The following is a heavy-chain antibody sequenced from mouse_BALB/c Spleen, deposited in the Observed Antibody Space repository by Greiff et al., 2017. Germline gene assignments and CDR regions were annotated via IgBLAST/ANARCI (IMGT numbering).Heavy chain of an antibody. CDR2: IWAGGST. CDR1: GFSLTSYG. J-gene: IGHJ3*01. CDR3: ARDRSSIGYDGVAY. V-gene: IGHV2-9*02. Sequence: VQLQESGPGLVAPSQSLSITCTVSGFSLTSYGVHWVRQPPGKGLEWLGVIWAGGSTNYNSALMSRLSISKDNSKSQVFLKMNSLQTDDTAMYYCARDRSSIGYDGVAYWGQGTLVTVSA. D-gene: IGHD2-2*01.